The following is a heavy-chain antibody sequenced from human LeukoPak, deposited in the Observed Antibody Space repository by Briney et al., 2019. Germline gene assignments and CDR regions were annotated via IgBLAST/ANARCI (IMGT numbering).Heavy chain of an antibody. CDR2: IYYSGST. J-gene: IGHJ5*02. CDR1: GGSISSGGYY. Sequence: SQTLSLTCTVSGGSISSGGYYWSWIRQHPGKGLEWIGYIYYSGSTYYNPSLKSRVTILVDTSKNQFSLKLSSVTAADTAVYYCARDRPSSWRENWFDPWGQGTLVPVSS. CDR3: ARDRPSSWRENWFDP. V-gene: IGHV4-31*03. D-gene: IGHD2-2*01.